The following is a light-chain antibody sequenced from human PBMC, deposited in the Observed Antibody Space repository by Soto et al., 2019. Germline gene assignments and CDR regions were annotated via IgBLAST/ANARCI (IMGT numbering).Light chain of an antibody. CDR3: CSYAGSSTWV. CDR1: SSDVGSYNF. J-gene: IGLJ3*02. CDR2: EGS. V-gene: IGLV2-23*01. Sequence: QSALTQPASVSGSPGQSITISCTGTSSDVGSYNFVSWYQQHPGKAPKLMIYEGSKRPSGVSNRFSGSKSGNTASLTISGLQAEDEADYYCCSYAGSSTWVFGGGTKLT.